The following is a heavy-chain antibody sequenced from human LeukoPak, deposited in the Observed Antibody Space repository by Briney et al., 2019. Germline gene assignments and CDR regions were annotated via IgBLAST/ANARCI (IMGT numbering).Heavy chain of an antibody. D-gene: IGHD2-15*01. CDR1: GFTFSTYW. CDR2: IKQDANEK. V-gene: IGHV3-7*01. Sequence: PGGSLRLSCAASGFTFSTYWMSWVRQAPGKGLEWVANIKQDANEKYYVDSVKGRFTISGDNARNSLYLQMNGLRAEDTAVYYCARVVSGGSCYWNYWGQGTLVTVSS. J-gene: IGHJ4*02. CDR3: ARVVSGGSCYWNY.